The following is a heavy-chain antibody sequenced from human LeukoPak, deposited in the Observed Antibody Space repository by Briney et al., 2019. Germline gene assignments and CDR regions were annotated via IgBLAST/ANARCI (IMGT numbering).Heavy chain of an antibody. D-gene: IGHD2-15*01. CDR1: GFTFSTYV. V-gene: IGHV3-23*01. CDR3: AKSGVSCYLSAECSFDC. Sequence: GGSLRLSCAASGFTFSTYVVSWVRQAPGKGLEWVSAISGSGGSTYYADSVKGRFTISRDNSKSTLYLQMNSLRADDTAVYFCAKSGVSCYLSAECSFDCWGQGTLVTVSS. J-gene: IGHJ4*02. CDR2: ISGSGGST.